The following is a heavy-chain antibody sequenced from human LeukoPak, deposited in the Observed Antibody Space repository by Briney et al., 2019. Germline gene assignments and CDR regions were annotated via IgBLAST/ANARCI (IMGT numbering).Heavy chain of an antibody. J-gene: IGHJ3*02. CDR1: GFSLRTRGGG. V-gene: IGHV2-5*02. Sequence: GSGPTLVNPAQTLTLTGTFSGFSLRTRGGGVGWIRQPPGKALEWLSIISWDDDKRYSPSLKTRLTITKDTSKNPVVLTMTHMDPVDTATYYCAHKRSSWQGVCAFDIWGQGTMVTVSS. CDR3: AHKRSSWQGVCAFDI. CDR2: ISWDDDK. D-gene: IGHD6-13*01.